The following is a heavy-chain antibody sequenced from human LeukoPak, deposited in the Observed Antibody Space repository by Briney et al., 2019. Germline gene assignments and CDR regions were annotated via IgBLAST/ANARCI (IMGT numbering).Heavy chain of an antibody. V-gene: IGHV4-39*01. CDR2: IYHNGGT. Sequence: GSLRLSCAASGFTFSSYIMNWVRQAPGKGLEWIGTIYHNGGTYYNPSLQSRVTISVDTSKNQFSLKLNSVTAPDTGIYYCARRAVTGTGVDAFDIWGQGTMVTVSS. D-gene: IGHD6-19*01. J-gene: IGHJ3*02. CDR3: ARRAVTGTGVDAFDI. CDR1: GFTFSSYI.